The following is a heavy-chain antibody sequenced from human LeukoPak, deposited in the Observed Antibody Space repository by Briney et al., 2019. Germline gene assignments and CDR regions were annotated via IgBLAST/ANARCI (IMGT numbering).Heavy chain of an antibody. CDR1: GYPFTTYW. J-gene: IGHJ4*02. D-gene: IGHD5-18*01. Sequence: GESLKTSCKGSGYPFTTYWIVWVRQMPGKGLEWRWIIYPDDSDTRYRPSCQGQVTISADKSISTAYLQWSSLKASDTAMYYCARHYTAMAPFDYWGQGTLVTVSS. CDR3: ARHYTAMAPFDY. V-gene: IGHV5-51*01. CDR2: IYPDDSDT.